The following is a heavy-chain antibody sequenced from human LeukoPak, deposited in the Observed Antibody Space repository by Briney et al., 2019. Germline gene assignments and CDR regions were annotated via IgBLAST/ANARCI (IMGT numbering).Heavy chain of an antibody. V-gene: IGHV3-30*18. D-gene: IGHD6-19*01. CDR2: ILYDGSNK. CDR3: AKDRIAVAIYYFDY. Sequence: GGSLRLSCAASGFTFSSYGMHWVRQAPGKGLEWVAVILYDGSNKYYADSVKGRFTISRDNSKNTLYLQMNSLRAEDTAVYYCAKDRIAVAIYYFDYWGQGTLVTVSS. CDR1: GFTFSSYG. J-gene: IGHJ4*02.